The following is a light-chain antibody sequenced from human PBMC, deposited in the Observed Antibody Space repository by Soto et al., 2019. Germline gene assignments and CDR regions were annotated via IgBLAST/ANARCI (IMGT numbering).Light chain of an antibody. CDR1: QGISNY. CDR2: AAS. Sequence: IQLTQSPSSLSASAGDRFTVTCRPSQGISNYLAWYQQKPGKAPKLLIHAASTLQSGVPSRFSGSGSGTHFTLTISGLQPEDFATYYCQQLNGYFPLTFGGGTKVDIK. CDR3: QQLNGYFPLT. V-gene: IGKV1-9*01. J-gene: IGKJ4*01.